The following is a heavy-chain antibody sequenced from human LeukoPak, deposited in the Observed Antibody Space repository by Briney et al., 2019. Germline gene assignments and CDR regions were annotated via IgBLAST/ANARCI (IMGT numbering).Heavy chain of an antibody. J-gene: IGHJ4*02. Sequence: PGGSLRLSCAASGFTFSSYSMNWVRQAPGKGLEWVSSISSSSSYIYYADPVKGRFTISRDNAKDSLYLQVNSLRTEDTAVYYCARGRYGDQRVDRGYWGQGTLVTVSS. CDR3: ARGRYGDQRVDRGY. D-gene: IGHD4-17*01. CDR2: ISSSSSYI. V-gene: IGHV3-21*01. CDR1: GFTFSSYS.